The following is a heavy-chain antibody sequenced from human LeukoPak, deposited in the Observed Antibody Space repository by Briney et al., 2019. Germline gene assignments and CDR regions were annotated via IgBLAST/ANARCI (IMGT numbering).Heavy chain of an antibody. CDR1: GFTFSSYA. Sequence: GGSLRLSCAASGFTFSSYAMSWVRQAPGKGLEWVSGISGSGDSTYYADSVKGRFTISRDNSKNTLYLQMNSLRAEDTAVYYCAKRGRYTIAAAGTDYFQHWGQGTLVTISS. CDR3: AKRGRYTIAAAGTDYFQH. CDR2: ISGSGDST. J-gene: IGHJ1*01. D-gene: IGHD6-13*01. V-gene: IGHV3-23*01.